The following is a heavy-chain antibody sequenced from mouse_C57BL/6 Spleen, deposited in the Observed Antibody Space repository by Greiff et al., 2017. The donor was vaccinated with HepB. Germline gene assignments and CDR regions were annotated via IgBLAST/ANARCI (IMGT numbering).Heavy chain of an antibody. J-gene: IGHJ4*01. Sequence: EVQGVESGGGLVTPGGSLKLSCAASGFTFSSYAMSWVRQPPEKRLEWVATISDGGSYTYYPDNVKGRFTISRDNAKNNLYLQMSHLKSEDTAMYYCARDHYYGGAMDYWGQGTSVTVSS. CDR3: ARDHYYGGAMDY. D-gene: IGHD1-2*01. CDR1: GFTFSSYA. V-gene: IGHV5-4*01. CDR2: ISDGGSYT.